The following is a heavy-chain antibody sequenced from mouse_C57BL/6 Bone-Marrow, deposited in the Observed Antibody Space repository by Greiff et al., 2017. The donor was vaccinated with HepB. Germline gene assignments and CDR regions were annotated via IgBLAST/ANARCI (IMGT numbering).Heavy chain of an antibody. CDR1: GYTFTSYW. V-gene: IGHV1-64*01. CDR3: ARPITTVVYFDY. Sequence: VQLQQPGAELVKPGASVKLSCKASGYTFTSYWMHWVKQRPGQGLEWIGMIHPNSGSTNYNEKFKSKATLTVDKSSSTAYMQLSSLTSEDSAVYYCARPITTVVYFDYWGQGTTLTVSS. D-gene: IGHD1-1*01. CDR2: IHPNSGST. J-gene: IGHJ2*01.